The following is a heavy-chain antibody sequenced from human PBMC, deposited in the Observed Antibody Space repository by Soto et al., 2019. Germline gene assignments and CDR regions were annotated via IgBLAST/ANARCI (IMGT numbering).Heavy chain of an antibody. D-gene: IGHD5-12*01. Sequence: EVQLLESGGGLVQPGGSLRLSCAASGFTFSSYAMSWVRQAPGKGLEWVSAISGSGGSTYYADSVKGRFTISRDNSKNTLYLQMNSLRAEDTAVYYCAKDAVASGYDLGYYYYMDVWGKGTTVTVSS. CDR1: GFTFSSYA. J-gene: IGHJ6*03. CDR3: AKDAVASGYDLGYYYYMDV. V-gene: IGHV3-23*01. CDR2: ISGSGGST.